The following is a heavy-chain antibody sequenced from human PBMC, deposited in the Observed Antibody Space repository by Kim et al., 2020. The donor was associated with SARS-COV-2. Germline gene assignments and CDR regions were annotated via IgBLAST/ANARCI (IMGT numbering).Heavy chain of an antibody. CDR3: EKRGGTTYYSFDY. V-gene: IGHV3-23*01. J-gene: IGHJ4*02. D-gene: IGHD2-15*01. Sequence: EDSVNGRFTISRDNSKNTLYLQMNSMRAEATALYYCEKRGGTTYYSFDYWGQGTLVTVSS.